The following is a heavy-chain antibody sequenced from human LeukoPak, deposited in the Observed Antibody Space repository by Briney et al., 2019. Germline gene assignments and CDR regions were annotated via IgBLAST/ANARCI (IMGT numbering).Heavy chain of an antibody. CDR1: GFTFSSYA. V-gene: IGHV3-30-3*01. Sequence: GGSLRLSCAASGFTFSSYAMHWVRQAPGKGLEWVAVISYDGSNKYYADSVKGRFTISRDNSKNTLYLQMNSLRAEDTAVYYCAKDLETMIVVGVAFDIWGQGTMVTVSS. D-gene: IGHD3-22*01. CDR2: ISYDGSNK. CDR3: AKDLETMIVVGVAFDI. J-gene: IGHJ3*02.